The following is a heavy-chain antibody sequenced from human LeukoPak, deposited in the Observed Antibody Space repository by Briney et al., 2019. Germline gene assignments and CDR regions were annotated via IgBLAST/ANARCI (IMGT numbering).Heavy chain of an antibody. V-gene: IGHV4-38-2*02. CDR3: ARFNPESDS. J-gene: IGHJ5*01. CDR2: LYHSGSR. CDR1: GYSISTGYY. Sequence: PSETLSLTCTVTGYSISTGYYWGWIRQTPGKGLEWIGSLYHSGSRYYNPSLKSRVTISVDTSKNEFSLKLNSVTAADSGVYYCARFNPESDSWGHGTRVTVSS.